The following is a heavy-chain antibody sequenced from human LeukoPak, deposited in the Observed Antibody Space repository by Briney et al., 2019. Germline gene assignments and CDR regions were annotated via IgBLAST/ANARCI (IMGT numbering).Heavy chain of an antibody. CDR1: GGSISSGGYY. D-gene: IGHD2-2*01. V-gene: IGHV4-30-2*01. J-gene: IGHJ4*02. Sequence: SQTLSLTCTVSGGSISSGGYYWSWIRQPPGKGLEWIGYIYHSGSTYYNPSLKSRVTISVDTSKNQFSLKLSSVTAADTAVYYCARGGYCSSTSCKGNWGQGTLVTVSS. CDR3: ARGGYCSSTSCKGN. CDR2: IYHSGST.